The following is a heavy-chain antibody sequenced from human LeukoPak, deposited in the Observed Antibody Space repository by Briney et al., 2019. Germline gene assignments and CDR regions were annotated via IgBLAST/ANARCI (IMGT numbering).Heavy chain of an antibody. CDR2: ISGSGGST. D-gene: IGHD6-13*01. CDR3: AKYMYSPSSLYYYMDV. J-gene: IGHJ6*03. V-gene: IGHV3-23*01. Sequence: GGSLRLSCAASGFTFSSYAMSWVRQAPGKGLEWVSAISGSGGSTYYADSVKGRFTISRDNSKNTLYLQMNSLRAEDTAVYYCAKYMYSPSSLYYYMDVWGKGTTVTVSS. CDR1: GFTFSSYA.